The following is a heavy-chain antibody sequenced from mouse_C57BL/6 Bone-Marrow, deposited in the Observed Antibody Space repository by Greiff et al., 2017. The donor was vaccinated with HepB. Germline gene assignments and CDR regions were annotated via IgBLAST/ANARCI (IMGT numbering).Heavy chain of an antibody. J-gene: IGHJ2*01. D-gene: IGHD3-2*02. Sequence: QVHVKQSGAELARPGASVKLSCKASGYTFTSYGISWVKQRTGQGLEWIGEIYPRSGNTYYNEKFKGKATLTADKSSSTAYMELRSLTSEDSAVYFCARWGGSGYSFDYWGQGTTLTVSS. CDR3: ARWGGSGYSFDY. CDR2: IYPRSGNT. CDR1: GYTFTSYG. V-gene: IGHV1-81*01.